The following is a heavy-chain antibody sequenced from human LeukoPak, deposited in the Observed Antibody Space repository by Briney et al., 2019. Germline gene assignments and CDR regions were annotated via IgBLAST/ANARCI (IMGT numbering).Heavy chain of an antibody. Sequence: PSETLSLTCAVYGGSFSGYYWSWIRQPPEKGLEWIGEINHSGSTNYNPSLKSRVTISVDTSKNQFSLKLSSVTAADTAVYYCARGFNYGCYFDCWGQGTLVTVSS. D-gene: IGHD4-17*01. CDR1: GGSFSGYY. V-gene: IGHV4-34*01. CDR3: ARGFNYGCYFDC. J-gene: IGHJ4*02. CDR2: INHSGST.